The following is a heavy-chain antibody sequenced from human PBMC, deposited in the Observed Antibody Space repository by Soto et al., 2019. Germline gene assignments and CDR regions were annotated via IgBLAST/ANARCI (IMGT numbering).Heavy chain of an antibody. CDR2: ISPNSGGT. J-gene: IGHJ4*02. V-gene: IGHV1-2*02. CDR3: ALEYSSSSSHDY. D-gene: IGHD6-6*01. CDR1: GYTFTGYY. Sequence: ASVKVSCKASGYTFTGYYMHWVRQAPGQGLEWMGWISPNSGGTNYAQKFRGRVTMTRDTSISTAYMELRRLRSDDTAVYYCALEYSSSSSHDYWGQGTLVTVSS.